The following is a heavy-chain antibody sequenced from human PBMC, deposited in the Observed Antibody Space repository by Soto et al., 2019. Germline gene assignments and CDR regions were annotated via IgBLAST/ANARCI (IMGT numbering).Heavy chain of an antibody. V-gene: IGHV4-59*01. Sequence: SETLSLTCAVSGGSISSYYWSWIRQPPGKGLEWIGYIYYSGSTNYNPSLKSRVTISVDTSRNQFSLKLTSVTAADTAVYYCARSRYTSGWWTPPFDYWGQGTLVTVSS. J-gene: IGHJ4*02. D-gene: IGHD6-19*01. CDR2: IYYSGST. CDR1: GGSISSYY. CDR3: ARSRYTSGWWTPPFDY.